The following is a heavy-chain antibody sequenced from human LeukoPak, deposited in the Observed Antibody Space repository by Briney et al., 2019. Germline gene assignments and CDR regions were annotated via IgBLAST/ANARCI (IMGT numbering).Heavy chain of an antibody. CDR1: GFTFSSYA. CDR2: ISYDGSNK. D-gene: IGHD2-2*02. V-gene: IGHV3-30-3*01. J-gene: IGHJ4*02. CDR3: ARGYCSSTSCHTDY. Sequence: GGSLRLSCAASGFTFSSYAMHWVRQAPGKGLEWVAVISYDGSNKYYADSVKGRFTISRDNSKNTLYLQMNSLRAEDTAVYYCARGYCSSTSCHTDYWGQGTLVTVSS.